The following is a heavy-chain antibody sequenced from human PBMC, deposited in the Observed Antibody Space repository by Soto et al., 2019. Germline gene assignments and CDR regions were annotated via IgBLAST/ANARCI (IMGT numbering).Heavy chain of an antibody. CDR1: GGSFSGYY. V-gene: IGHV4-34*01. Sequence: SETLSLTCAVYGGSFSGYYWSWIRQPPGKGLEWIGEINHSGSTNYNPSLKSRVTISVDTSKNQFSLKLSSVTAADTAVYYCARGGNYGDEYFQHWGQGTLVTVSS. CDR3: ARGGNYGDEYFQH. J-gene: IGHJ1*01. D-gene: IGHD4-17*01. CDR2: INHSGST.